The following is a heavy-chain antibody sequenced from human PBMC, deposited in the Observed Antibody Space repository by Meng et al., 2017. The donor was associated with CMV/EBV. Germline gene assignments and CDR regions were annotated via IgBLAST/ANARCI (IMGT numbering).Heavy chain of an antibody. J-gene: IGHJ6*02. V-gene: IGHV3-74*01. D-gene: IGHD3-3*01. CDR3: ARDRENYDFWSGYYYGMDV. Sequence: GESLKISCAASGFTFSSYWMHWVRQAPGKGLVWVSRINSDGSSTSYPDSVKGRFTIYRDNAKNTLYLQMNSLRAEDTAVYYCARDRENYDFWSGYYYGMDVWGQGTTVTVSS. CDR1: GFTFSSYW. CDR2: INSDGSST.